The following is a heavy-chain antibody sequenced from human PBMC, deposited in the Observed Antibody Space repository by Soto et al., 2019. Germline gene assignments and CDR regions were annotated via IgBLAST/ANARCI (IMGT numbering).Heavy chain of an antibody. V-gene: IGHV1-69*13. CDR1: GGTFSSYA. CDR2: IITIFGTA. CDR3: ARVVPASPNDKYYYYYGMDV. Sequence: VASVKVSCKASGGTFSSYAIIWVRQAPGQGLEWMGGIITIFGTANYAQKFQGRVTITADESTSTAYMELSSLRSEDTAVYYCARVVPASPNDKYYYYYGMDVWGQGTTVTVSS. J-gene: IGHJ6*02. D-gene: IGHD2-2*01.